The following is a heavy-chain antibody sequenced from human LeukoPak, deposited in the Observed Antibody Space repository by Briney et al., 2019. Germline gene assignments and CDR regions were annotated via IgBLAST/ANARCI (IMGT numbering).Heavy chain of an antibody. CDR3: ASENDAFDI. CDR1: GFTVSSNY. J-gene: IGHJ3*02. Sequence: GGSLRLSCAASGFTVSSNYMNWVRQAPGKGLEWVSIIYSGGSTFYADSVKGRFTISRDNSKSTLYLLMNSLRAEDTAVYYCASENDAFDIWGPGTVVTVSS. V-gene: IGHV3-53*05. CDR2: IYSGGST.